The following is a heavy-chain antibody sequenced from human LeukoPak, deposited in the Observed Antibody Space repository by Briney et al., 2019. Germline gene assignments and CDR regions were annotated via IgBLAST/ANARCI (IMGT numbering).Heavy chain of an antibody. CDR3: VFGFGELLGSFIDYFDY. D-gene: IGHD3-10*01. Sequence: SETLSLTCTVSGGSIGSSSYYWGWIRQPPGKGLEWIGSIYYSGSTYYNPSLKSRVTISVDTSKNQFSLKLSSVTAADTAVYYCVFGFGELLGSFIDYFDYWGQGTLVTVSS. J-gene: IGHJ4*02. CDR1: GGSIGSSSYY. V-gene: IGHV4-39*07. CDR2: IYYSGST.